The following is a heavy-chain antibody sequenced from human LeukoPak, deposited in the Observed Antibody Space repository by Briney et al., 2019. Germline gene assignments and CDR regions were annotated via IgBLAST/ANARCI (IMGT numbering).Heavy chain of an antibody. CDR1: GYTFTGYY. Sequence: GASVKVSCKASGYTFTGYYIHWVRQAPGQGLEWMGWINPDSGATDYAQNFRGRVTLTRDASLSTAYMALSRLRSDDTALYYCTRDRTYTYGRIYYFDYWGQGTLVTVSS. CDR2: INPDSGAT. J-gene: IGHJ4*02. V-gene: IGHV1-2*02. D-gene: IGHD5-18*01. CDR3: TRDRTYTYGRIYYFDY.